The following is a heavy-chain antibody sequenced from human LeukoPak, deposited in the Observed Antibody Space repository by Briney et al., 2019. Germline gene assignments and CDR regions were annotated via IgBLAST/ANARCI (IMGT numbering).Heavy chain of an antibody. Sequence: ASVKVSCKASGYTFTCYDINWVRQATGQGLEWMGWMKPNSGNTGYAQKFQGRVTMTRNTSISTAYMELSSLRSEDTAVYYCARTPLYSSSWYPLSEVDAFDIWGQGAMVTVYS. J-gene: IGHJ3*02. D-gene: IGHD6-13*01. V-gene: IGHV1-8*01. CDR1: GYTFTCYD. CDR3: ARTPLYSSSWYPLSEVDAFDI. CDR2: MKPNSGNT.